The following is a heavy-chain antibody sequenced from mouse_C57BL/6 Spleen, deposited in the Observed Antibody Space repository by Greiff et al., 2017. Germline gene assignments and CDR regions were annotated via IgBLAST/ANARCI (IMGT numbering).Heavy chain of an antibody. CDR1: GFNIKDDY. CDR3: TTTTTVNHFDY. CDR2: IDPENGDT. J-gene: IGHJ2*01. V-gene: IGHV14-4*01. D-gene: IGHD2-2*01. Sequence: VHVKQSGAELVRPGASVKLSCTASGFNIKDDYMHWVKQRPEQGLEWIGWIDPENGDTEYASKFQGKATITADTSSNTAYLQLSSLTSEDTAVYYCTTTTTVNHFDYWGQGTTLTVSS.